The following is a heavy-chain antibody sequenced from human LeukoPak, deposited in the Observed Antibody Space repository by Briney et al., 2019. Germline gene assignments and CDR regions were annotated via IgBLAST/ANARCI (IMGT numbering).Heavy chain of an antibody. CDR1: RASISSSNYY. CDR2: IHYSGRT. D-gene: IGHD4-17*01. Sequence: SETLSLTCTVSRASISSSNYYWGWIRQPPGKGLECIGSIHYSGRTYYNPSLKSRVTIFVDTSKNQFSLKLSSVTAADTAVYYCARQATHDYGYPSYWYFDLWGRGTLVTVSS. J-gene: IGHJ2*01. V-gene: IGHV4-39*01. CDR3: ARQATHDYGYPSYWYFDL.